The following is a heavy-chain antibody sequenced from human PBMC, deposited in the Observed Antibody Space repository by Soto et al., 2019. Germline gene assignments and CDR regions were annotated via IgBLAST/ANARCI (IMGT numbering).Heavy chain of an antibody. CDR1: GFSFSSFA. CDR2: VSGRGGDT. J-gene: IGHJ4*02. V-gene: IGHV3-23*01. Sequence: EVHLLQSGGGLVQPGGSLRLSCAASGFSFSSFALSWVRQSPGKGLEWVAAVSGRGGDTYYANSVKGRFTLSRDNSQNTLFLQMNSLRAEDSAIYYCAKDPNYDFWSGFSAVYFDYWGQGPLFTVSS. D-gene: IGHD3-3*01. CDR3: AKDPNYDFWSGFSAVYFDY.